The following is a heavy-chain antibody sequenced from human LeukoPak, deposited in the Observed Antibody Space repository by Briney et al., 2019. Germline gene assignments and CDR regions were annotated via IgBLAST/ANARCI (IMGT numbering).Heavy chain of an antibody. CDR3: AGVPRTIYGEDAFDI. CDR1: GYSFTGYG. Sequence: ASVKVSCKASGYSFTGYGISWVRQAPGQGLEWMGWISGYNGNTNYAQKIQGRVTMTTDKSTSTAYMELRSLRSDDTAVYYCAGVPRTIYGEDAFDIWGQGTMVTVSS. J-gene: IGHJ3*02. V-gene: IGHV1-18*01. CDR2: ISGYNGNT. D-gene: IGHD3-3*01.